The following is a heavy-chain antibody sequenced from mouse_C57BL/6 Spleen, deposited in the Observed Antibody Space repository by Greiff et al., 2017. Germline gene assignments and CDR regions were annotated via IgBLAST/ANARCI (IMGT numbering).Heavy chain of an antibody. Sequence: VQLQQSGPGLVQPSQSLSITCTVSGFSLTSYCVHWVRQSPGKGLEWLGVIWSGGSTDYYAAFISRLSISKDNAESQVFIEKNSLQADDTAIYYGARNNYGSSYKYFDVWGTGTTVTVSS. D-gene: IGHD1-1*01. CDR3: ARNNYGSSYKYFDV. V-gene: IGHV2-2*01. CDR2: IWSGGST. J-gene: IGHJ1*03. CDR1: GFSLTSYC.